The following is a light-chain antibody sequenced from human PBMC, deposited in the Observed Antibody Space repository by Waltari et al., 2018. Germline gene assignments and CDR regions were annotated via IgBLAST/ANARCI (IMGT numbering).Light chain of an antibody. J-gene: IGKJ1*01. V-gene: IGKV1-5*03. Sequence: GDRVTITCRASQSISTWCAWYQRIPGKAPKLLVYKASTLESGVPSRFSGSGSGTEFTLTINSLQPDDFATYDCQQYNGYRWTFGQGTKVDIK. CDR2: KAS. CDR3: QQYNGYRWT. CDR1: QSISTW.